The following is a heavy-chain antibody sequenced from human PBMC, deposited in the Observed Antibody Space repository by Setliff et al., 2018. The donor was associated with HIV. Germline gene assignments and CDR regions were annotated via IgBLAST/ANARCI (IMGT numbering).Heavy chain of an antibody. J-gene: IGHJ3*02. CDR3: ATPGVGAGAFDI. Sequence: ASVKVSCKASGYNFTFYGLHWVRQAPGQGLEWMGWVSVYNGNTKYAENFQDRLTLTTDASTGTGFMELRGLRSDDTAVYYCATPGVGAGAFDIWGRGTMVTVSS. CDR2: VSVYNGNT. V-gene: IGHV1-18*04. D-gene: IGHD3-10*01. CDR1: GYNFTFYG.